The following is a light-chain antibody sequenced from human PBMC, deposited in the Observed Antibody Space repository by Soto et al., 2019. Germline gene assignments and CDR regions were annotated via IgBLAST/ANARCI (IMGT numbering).Light chain of an antibody. J-gene: IGKJ4*01. CDR2: AAS. Sequence: DIQMTQSPSSLSASVGDRVTITCRASQSITSYLNWYQQKPGKAPKVLIYAASSLQSGVPSRFSGSGSGTDFTLTISSLHPEDFATYYCQQSYSTPLTFGGGTKVDIK. CDR1: QSITSY. CDR3: QQSYSTPLT. V-gene: IGKV1-39*01.